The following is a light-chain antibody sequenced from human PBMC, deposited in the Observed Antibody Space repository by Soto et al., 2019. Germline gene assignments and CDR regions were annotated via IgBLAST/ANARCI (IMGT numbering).Light chain of an antibody. V-gene: IGKV3-15*01. CDR2: GAS. Sequence: KVMTQSPATLSASPGERATPSRRASQSVRSNLAWYQQKPGQAPRLLIYGASTRATGIPARFSGSGSGTEFTLSIGSLQSEDFAVYYCQQYNDWPPTFGQGTKVDIK. CDR3: QQYNDWPPT. J-gene: IGKJ1*01. CDR1: QSVRSN.